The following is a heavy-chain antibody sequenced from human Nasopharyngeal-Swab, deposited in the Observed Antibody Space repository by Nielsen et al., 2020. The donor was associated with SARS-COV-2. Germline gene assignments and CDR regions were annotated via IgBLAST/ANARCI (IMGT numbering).Heavy chain of an antibody. CDR3: TRDKDYGDYFYYYYYYMDV. Sequence: VRQMPGKGLERVGFIRSKAYGGTTEYAASVKGRFTISRDDSKSIAYLQMNGLKTEDTAVYYCTRDKDYGDYFYYYYYYMDVWGKGTTVTVSS. J-gene: IGHJ6*03. D-gene: IGHD4-17*01. CDR2: IRSKAYGGTT. V-gene: IGHV3-49*02.